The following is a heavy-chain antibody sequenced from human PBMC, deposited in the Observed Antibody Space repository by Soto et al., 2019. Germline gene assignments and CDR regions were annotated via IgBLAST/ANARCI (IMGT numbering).Heavy chain of an antibody. CDR1: GFSLTTSGVG. CDR3: ARQVVATVEIYFDY. CDR2: IYWNDDK. V-gene: IGHV2-5*01. Sequence: SRPTLVNPTQTLTLTCTFSGFSLTTSGVGVGWIRQPPGKALEWLALIYWNDDKRYSPSLKSRLTITKDTSKNQVILTMTNMDPVDTATYYCARQVVATVEIYFDYGGQGTLVXVS. J-gene: IGHJ4*02. D-gene: IGHD5-12*01.